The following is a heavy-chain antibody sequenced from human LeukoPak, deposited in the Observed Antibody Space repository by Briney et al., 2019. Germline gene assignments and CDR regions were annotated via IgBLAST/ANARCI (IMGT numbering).Heavy chain of an antibody. CDR3: ARERRQWQPFDI. Sequence: GGSLRLSCAASGFTFSSYAMSWVRQAPGKGLEWVSAISGSGSSTYYADSVKGRFTISRDNTDNSLFLQMSSLRAEDTAVYYCARERRQWQPFDIWGQGTMVTVSS. J-gene: IGHJ3*02. CDR2: ISGSGSST. CDR1: GFTFSSYA. V-gene: IGHV3-23*01. D-gene: IGHD6-19*01.